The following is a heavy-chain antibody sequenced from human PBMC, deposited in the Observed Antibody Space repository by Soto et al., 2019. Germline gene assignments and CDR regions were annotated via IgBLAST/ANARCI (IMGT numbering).Heavy chain of an antibody. Sequence: PSETLSLTCTVSGGSISSSSYYWGWIRQPPGKGLEWIGSIYYSGSTYYNPSLKSRVTISVDTSKNQFSLKLSSVTAADTAVYYCARAEPEYCTNGVCHNWFDPWGQGTLVTVSS. CDR3: ARAEPEYCTNGVCHNWFDP. V-gene: IGHV4-39*01. J-gene: IGHJ5*02. CDR1: GGSISSSSYY. CDR2: IYYSGST. D-gene: IGHD2-8*01.